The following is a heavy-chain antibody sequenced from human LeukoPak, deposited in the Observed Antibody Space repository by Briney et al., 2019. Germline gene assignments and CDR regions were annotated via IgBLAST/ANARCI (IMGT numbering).Heavy chain of an antibody. CDR1: GGSFRGYY. J-gene: IGHJ5*02. CDR2: INHSGST. CDR3: ARVRRVNWFDP. D-gene: IGHD3-10*01. V-gene: IGHV4-34*01. Sequence: SETLSLTCAVYGGSFRGYYWSWIRQPPGKGLEWIGEINHSGSTNYNPSPKSRVTISVDTSKNQFSLKLSSVTAADTAVYYCARVRRVNWFDPWGQGTLVTVSS.